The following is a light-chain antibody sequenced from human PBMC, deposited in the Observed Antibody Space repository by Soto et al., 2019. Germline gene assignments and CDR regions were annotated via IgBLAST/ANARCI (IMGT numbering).Light chain of an antibody. CDR3: QQYAGSPPT. V-gene: IGKV3-20*01. CDR2: AAS. Sequence: EIVLTQSPGTLSLSPGERATLSCRASQSISSGYVAWYQQKPGQAPSLLIYAASSRATGIPDMFSGSGSGTDFTLTISRLEPEDFAVYYCQQYAGSPPTFGHGTKVDI. J-gene: IGKJ1*01. CDR1: QSISSGY.